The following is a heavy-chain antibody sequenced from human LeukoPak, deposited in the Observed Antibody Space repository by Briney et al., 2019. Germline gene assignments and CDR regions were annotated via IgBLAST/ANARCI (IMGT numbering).Heavy chain of an antibody. D-gene: IGHD6-19*01. CDR2: IYHSGST. Sequence: SETLSLTYTVFSYSISSGYYWGWIRQPPGKGLEWIGSIYHSGSTYYTPSLKSRVTISVDTSKNQFSLKLSSVTAADTAVYYCARAYSSGWYSGNWGQGTLVTVSS. J-gene: IGHJ4*02. V-gene: IGHV4-38-2*02. CDR3: ARAYSSGWYSGN. CDR1: SYSISSGYY.